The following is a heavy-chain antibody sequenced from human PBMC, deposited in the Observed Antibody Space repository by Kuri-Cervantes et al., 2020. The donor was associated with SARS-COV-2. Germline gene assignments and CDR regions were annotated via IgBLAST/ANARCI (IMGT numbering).Heavy chain of an antibody. D-gene: IGHD6-19*01. J-gene: IGHJ4*02. CDR3: ARGRGSGCSDY. Sequence: GSLRLSCTVSGGSISSYYWSWIRQPPGKGLERIGYIYYSGSTNYNPSLKSRVTISVDTSKNQFSLKLSSVTAADTAVYYCARGRGSGCSDYWGQGTLVTVSS. V-gene: IGHV4-59*12. CDR1: GGSISSYY. CDR2: IYYSGST.